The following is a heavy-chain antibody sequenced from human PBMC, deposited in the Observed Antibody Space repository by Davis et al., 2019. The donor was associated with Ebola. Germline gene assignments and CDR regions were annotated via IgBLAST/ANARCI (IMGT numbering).Heavy chain of an antibody. D-gene: IGHD1/OR15-1a*01. CDR2: ISYDGSNK. CDR1: GFTFSSYA. V-gene: IGHV3-30*14. J-gene: IGHJ4*02. CDR3: ARGTGTGGDY. Sequence: GGSLRLSCAASGFTFSSYAMHWVRQAPGKGLEWVAVISYDGSNKYYADSVKGRFTISRDNSKNTVYLQMNSLRADDTAVYYCARGTGTGGDYWGQGTLVTVSS.